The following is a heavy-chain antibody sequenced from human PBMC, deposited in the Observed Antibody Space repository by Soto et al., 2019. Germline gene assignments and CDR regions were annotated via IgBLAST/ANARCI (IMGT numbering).Heavy chain of an antibody. CDR2: IDPSDSYT. Sequence: GESLKISCKGSGYSFTSYWISWVRQMPGEGLEWMGRIDPSDSYTNYSPSFQGHVTISADKSISTAYLQWSSLKASDTAMYYCARHVGARGVGATITNWFDPWGQGTLVTVSS. D-gene: IGHD1-26*01. V-gene: IGHV5-10-1*01. CDR3: ARHVGARGVGATITNWFDP. J-gene: IGHJ5*02. CDR1: GYSFTSYW.